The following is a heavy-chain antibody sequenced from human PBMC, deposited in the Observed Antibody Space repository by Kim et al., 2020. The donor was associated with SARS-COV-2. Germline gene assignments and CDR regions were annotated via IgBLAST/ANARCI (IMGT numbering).Heavy chain of an antibody. Sequence: GGTYYNPSLKSRVTMYVDAAKNQFALNLSSVTAADTAVYYCARSQNHYFDYWGQGTLVTVSS. CDR3: ARSQNHYFDY. J-gene: IGHJ4*02. CDR2: GGT. V-gene: IGHV4-39*01.